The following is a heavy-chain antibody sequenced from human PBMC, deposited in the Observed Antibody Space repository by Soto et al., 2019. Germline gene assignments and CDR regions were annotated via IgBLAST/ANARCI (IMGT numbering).Heavy chain of an antibody. CDR2: ISYDGSNK. Sequence: QVQLVESGGGVVQPGRSLRLSCAASGFTFSSYAMHWVRQAPGKGLEWVAVISYDGSNKYYADSVKGRFTISRDNSKNTLYLQMNSLRAEDTAVYYCARVPETYSSSYYFDYWGQGTLVTVSS. D-gene: IGHD6-6*01. V-gene: IGHV3-30-3*01. CDR3: ARVPETYSSSYYFDY. CDR1: GFTFSSYA. J-gene: IGHJ4*02.